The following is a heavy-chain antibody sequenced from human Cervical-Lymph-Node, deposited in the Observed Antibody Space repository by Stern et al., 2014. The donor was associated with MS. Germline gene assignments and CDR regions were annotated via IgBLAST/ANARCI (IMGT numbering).Heavy chain of an antibody. D-gene: IGHD4-17*01. Sequence: DQLVESGPGLVKPSQTLSLTCTVSGGSISSSDYFWNWIRQPPGKGLEWIGYIYDSVSTYYNPSLKSRVTISLDTSKIQFSLKLTSVTATDTAVYYCARGTTVTTLHFDYWGQGTLVTVSS. CDR2: IYDSVST. J-gene: IGHJ4*02. CDR3: ARGTTVTTLHFDY. V-gene: IGHV4-30-4*01. CDR1: GGSISSSDYF.